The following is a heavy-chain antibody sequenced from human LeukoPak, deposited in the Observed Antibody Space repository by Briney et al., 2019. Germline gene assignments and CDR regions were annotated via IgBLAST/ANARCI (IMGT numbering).Heavy chain of an antibody. CDR3: ARSLMPGIAAAGFFFDY. Sequence: SETLSLTCTVSGGSISSYYWSWIRQPPGKGLEWIGYIYYSGSTNYNPSLKSRVTISVYTSKNQFSLKLSSVTPADTAVYYCARSLMPGIAAAGFFFDYWGQGTLVTVSS. J-gene: IGHJ4*02. CDR1: GGSISSYY. D-gene: IGHD6-13*01. V-gene: IGHV4-59*08. CDR2: IYYSGST.